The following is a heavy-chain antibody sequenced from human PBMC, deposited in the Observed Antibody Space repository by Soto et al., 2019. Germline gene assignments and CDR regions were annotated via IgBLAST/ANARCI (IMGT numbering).Heavy chain of an antibody. CDR3: ARGMTPPGAPAWYYFDS. CDR2: VSLSGTT. D-gene: IGHD2-8*02. Sequence: KTSETLSRTSTVSGASITGSSYGSSIRHPAAKGLESIRRVSLSGTTSYNPSLRSRVTMSADVSKNQFSLRLTSVTAADTALYYCARGMTPPGAPAWYYFDSWGQGTLVTVSS. CDR1: GASITGSSY. J-gene: IGHJ4*02. V-gene: IGHV4-4*07.